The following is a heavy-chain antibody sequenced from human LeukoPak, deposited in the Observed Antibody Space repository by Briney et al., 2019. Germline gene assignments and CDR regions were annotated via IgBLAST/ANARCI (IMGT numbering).Heavy chain of an antibody. V-gene: IGHV4-4*09. CDR1: GDSINSHY. CDR3: AREEQYRNYFDH. CDR2: IYTRGST. J-gene: IGHJ4*02. Sequence: SETLSLTCTVSGDSINSHYWSWIRQPPGKGLEWIGFIYTRGSTNYNPSLKSRVTMSGDTSKNQVSLTLNSVTAADTAVYFCAREEQYRNYFDHWGQGTLVTVSS. D-gene: IGHD1/OR15-1a*01.